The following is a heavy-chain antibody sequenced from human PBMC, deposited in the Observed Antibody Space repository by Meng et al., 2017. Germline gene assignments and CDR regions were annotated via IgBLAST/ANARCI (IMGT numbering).Heavy chain of an antibody. Sequence: VTLSQSGPGRVTPPRTPSFPCAISGDSVSSNSAAWNWIRQSPSRGLEWLGRTYYRSKWYNDYAVSVKSRITINPDTSKNQFSLQLNSVTPEDTAVYYCARGVVYAISYFDYWGQGTLVTVSS. CDR1: GDSVSSNSAA. J-gene: IGHJ4*02. CDR2: TYYRSKWYN. CDR3: ARGVVYAISYFDY. D-gene: IGHD2-8*02. V-gene: IGHV6-1*01.